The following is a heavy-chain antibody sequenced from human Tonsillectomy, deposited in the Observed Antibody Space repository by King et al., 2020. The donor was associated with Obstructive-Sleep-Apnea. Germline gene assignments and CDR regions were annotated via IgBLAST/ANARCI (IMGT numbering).Heavy chain of an antibody. D-gene: IGHD3-10*01. J-gene: IGHJ6*01. CDR3: ARGRPQWFGERMDV. CDR1: GGSISSGGYY. Sequence: QLQESGPGLVKPSQTLSPTCSVSGGSISSGGYYWSWIRQHPGKGLECIGYIFYSGSTYYNPSLKSRVTISVDTAKNQFSLKLNSVTAADTAVYYCARGRPQWFGERMDVWGQGTTVTVSS. CDR2: IFYSGST. V-gene: IGHV4-31*03.